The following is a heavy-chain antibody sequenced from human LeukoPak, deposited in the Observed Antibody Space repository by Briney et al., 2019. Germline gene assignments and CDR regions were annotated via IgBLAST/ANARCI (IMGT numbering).Heavy chain of an antibody. CDR3: ARDLPGAVADAFDI. CDR2: ITASGSST. V-gene: IGHV3-23*01. D-gene: IGHD6-19*01. CDR1: GFTFSSYA. Sequence: GGSLRLACAASGFTFSSYAMTWVRQAPGKGLDWVATITASGSSTFHADSVKGRFTISRDNSKNTLYLQMNSLRAEDTAVYYCARDLPGAVADAFDIWGQGTMVTVSS. J-gene: IGHJ3*02.